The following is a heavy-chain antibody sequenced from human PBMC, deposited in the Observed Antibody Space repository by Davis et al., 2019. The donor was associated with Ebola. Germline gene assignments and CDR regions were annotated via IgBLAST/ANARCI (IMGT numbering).Heavy chain of an antibody. D-gene: IGHD5-18*01. CDR1: GFTFSNYG. CDR3: AKVSSYGHGFYYYYGMDV. Sequence: GESLKISCAASGFTFSNYGMHWVRQAPGKGLEWVAVISYDGSDKYYAESVKGRFTISRDNSKNTLYLQMNSLRAEDTAVYYCAKVSSYGHGFYYYYGMDVWGQGTTVTVSS. J-gene: IGHJ6*02. CDR2: ISYDGSDK. V-gene: IGHV3-30*18.